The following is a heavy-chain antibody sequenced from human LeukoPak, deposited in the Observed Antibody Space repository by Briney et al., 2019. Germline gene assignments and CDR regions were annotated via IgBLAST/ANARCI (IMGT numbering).Heavy chain of an antibody. CDR2: INQAGSEK. CDR3: ARVRAMDDY. CDR1: GFTFNNYW. D-gene: IGHD5-18*01. J-gene: IGHJ4*02. V-gene: IGHV3-7*01. Sequence: GGSLRLSCAASGFTFNNYWINWVRQAPGKGLEWVANINQAGSEKNYVDSVKGRFTISRDNAKKSLYLQMNSLRVEDTAVYYCARVRAMDDYWGQGTLVTVSP.